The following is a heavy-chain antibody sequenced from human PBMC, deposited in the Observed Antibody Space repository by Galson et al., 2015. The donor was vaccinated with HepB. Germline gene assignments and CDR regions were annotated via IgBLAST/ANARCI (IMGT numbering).Heavy chain of an antibody. CDR1: GYDFTTYW. CDR2: IYPGDSDV. Sequence: QSGAEVKKPGESLKVSCKGSGYDFTTYWITWVRQMPGKGLEWMGIIYPGDSDVRYSPSFQGQVTISADKSISTAYVQWSSLKASDTAIYYCARSPAAGSYFYGMDVWGQGTTVTVSS. J-gene: IGHJ6*02. V-gene: IGHV5-51*01. D-gene: IGHD6-13*01. CDR3: ARSPAAGSYFYGMDV.